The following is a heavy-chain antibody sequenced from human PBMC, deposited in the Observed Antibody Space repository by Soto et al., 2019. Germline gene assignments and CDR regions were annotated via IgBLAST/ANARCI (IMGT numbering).Heavy chain of an antibody. D-gene: IGHD1-20*01. CDR1: GFTFSSYA. J-gene: IGHJ3*01. V-gene: IGHV3-23*01. Sequence: GGSLRLSCAAAGFTFSSYAMSWVRQAPGKGLEWVSAISGSGGSTYYADSVKGRFTISRDNSKNTLYLQMSSLRAEDTGVYYCATDRSITGVADAFDVWGQGTMVTVSS. CDR3: ATDRSITGVADAFDV. CDR2: ISGSGGST.